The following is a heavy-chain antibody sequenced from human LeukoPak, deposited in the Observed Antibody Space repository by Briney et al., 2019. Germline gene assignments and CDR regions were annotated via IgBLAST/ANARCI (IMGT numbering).Heavy chain of an antibody. J-gene: IGHJ3*02. V-gene: IGHV3-9*01. CDR1: GFTFADYA. CDR3: AKGSGAFYYDSSGYSNDAFDI. D-gene: IGHD3-22*01. CDR2: IGWNSGSI. Sequence: GGSLRLSCAASGFTFADYAMHWVRQAPGKRLEWFSGIGWNSGSIGYADSVKGRFTISRDNAKNSLYLQMNSLRAEDTALYYCAKGSGAFYYDSSGYSNDAFDIWGQGTMVTVSS.